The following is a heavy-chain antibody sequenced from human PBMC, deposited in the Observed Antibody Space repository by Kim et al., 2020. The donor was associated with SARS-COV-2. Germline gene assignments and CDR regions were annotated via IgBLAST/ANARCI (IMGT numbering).Heavy chain of an antibody. D-gene: IGHD1-20*01. V-gene: IGHV3-21*01. CDR2: ISSSSSYI. CDR1: GFTFSSYS. CDR3: ARPLTGTTLNYFDY. J-gene: IGHJ4*02. Sequence: GGSLRLSCAASGFTFSSYSMNWVRQAPGKGLEWVSSISSSSSYIYYADSVKGRFTISRDNAKNSLYLQMNSLRAEDTAVYYCARPLTGTTLNYFDYWGQGTLVTVSS.